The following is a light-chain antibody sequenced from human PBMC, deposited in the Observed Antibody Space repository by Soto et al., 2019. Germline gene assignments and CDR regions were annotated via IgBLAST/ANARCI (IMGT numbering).Light chain of an antibody. Sequence: EIVLTQSSDTLSLSPGETAPLSCRAIQSLRATYVAWYQQRPGQAPRLLIYGAFIRAPGFPVRFRGTGSGSEFTLTISSLQSEDFAVYYCHQYNHWLTWTFGQVTKVAIK. CDR3: HQYNHWLTWT. V-gene: IGKV3-15*01. J-gene: IGKJ1*01. CDR2: GAF. CDR1: QSLRATY.